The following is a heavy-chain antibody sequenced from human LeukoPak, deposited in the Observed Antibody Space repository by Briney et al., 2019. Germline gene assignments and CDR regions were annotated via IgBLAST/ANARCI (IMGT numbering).Heavy chain of an antibody. D-gene: IGHD6-13*01. J-gene: IGHJ4*02. V-gene: IGHV4-4*07. CDR1: GGSISSYY. CDR2: IYTSGST. Sequence: PSETLSLTCTVSGGSISSYYWSWIRQPAGKGLEWIGRIYTSGSTNYNPSLKSRVTMSVDTSKNQFSLKLGSVTAADTAVYYCAKSIAAADNEGFDYWGQGTLVTVSS. CDR3: AKSIAAADNEGFDY.